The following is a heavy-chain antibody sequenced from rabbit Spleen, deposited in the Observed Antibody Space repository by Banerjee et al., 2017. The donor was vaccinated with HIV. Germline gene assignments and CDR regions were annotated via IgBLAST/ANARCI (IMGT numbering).Heavy chain of an antibody. V-gene: IGHV1S45*01. D-gene: IGHD4-2*01. CDR1: GFSFSTAYW. CDR2: IYTGSGGT. Sequence: QEQLVESGGGLVQPEGSLTLTCTASGFSFSTAYWMCWVRQAPGKGLEWIGCIYTGSGGTYYASWAKGRFTISKTSSTVDLKMTSLTAADTATYFCARQTGDAWYAGVLWGQGTLVTVS. J-gene: IGHJ4*01. CDR3: ARQTGDAWYAGVL.